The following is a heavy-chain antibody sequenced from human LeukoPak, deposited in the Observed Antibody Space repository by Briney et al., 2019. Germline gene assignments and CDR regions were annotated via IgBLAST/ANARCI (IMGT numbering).Heavy chain of an antibody. D-gene: IGHD4-11*01. CDR3: ASSNYGTFYAFDI. Sequence: ASVKVSCKVSGYTLTELSMHWVRQAPGKGLEWMGGFDPEDSETIYAQKFQGRVTMTEDTSTDTAYMELSSLRSEDTAVYYCASSNYGTFYAFDIWGQGTMVTVSS. V-gene: IGHV1-24*01. J-gene: IGHJ3*02. CDR2: FDPEDSET. CDR1: GYTLTELS.